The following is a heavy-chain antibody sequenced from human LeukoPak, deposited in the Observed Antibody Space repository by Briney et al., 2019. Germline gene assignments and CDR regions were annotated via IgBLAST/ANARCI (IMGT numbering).Heavy chain of an antibody. D-gene: IGHD3-16*01. Sequence: SETLSLTCTVSGGSMTNNTFYWGWIRQPPGKGLEWIGSIYYSGSTYYNPSLKSRVTISVDTSKNQFSLKLSSVTAADTAVYYCAGLAGESGAFDIWGQGTMVTVSS. V-gene: IGHV4-39*01. CDR1: GGSMTNNTFY. CDR3: AGLAGESGAFDI. CDR2: IYYSGST. J-gene: IGHJ3*02.